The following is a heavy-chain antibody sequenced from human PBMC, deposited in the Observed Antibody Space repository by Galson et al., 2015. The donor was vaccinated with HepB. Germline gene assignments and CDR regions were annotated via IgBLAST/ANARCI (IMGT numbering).Heavy chain of an antibody. CDR2: FYKSGDT. V-gene: IGHV4-31*03. CDR1: GDSISRSGYY. D-gene: IGHD1-26*01. Sequence: TLSLTCTVSGDSISRSGYYWSWVRQHPGKGLEWIGYFYKSGDTYYNPSLKGRVAISVDTSDNQLSLRLTSVTAADTAMYYCARVEWELSHDIWGQGTLVTVSS. J-gene: IGHJ4*02. CDR3: ARVEWELSHDI.